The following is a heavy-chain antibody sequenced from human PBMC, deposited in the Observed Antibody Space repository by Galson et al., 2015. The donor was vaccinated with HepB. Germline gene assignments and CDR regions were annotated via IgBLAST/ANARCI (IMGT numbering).Heavy chain of an antibody. D-gene: IGHD3-22*01. V-gene: IGHV3-66*01. CDR3: AREGAGAVETYYYDSSGYYYFDY. Sequence: SLRLSCAASGFTVSSNYMSWVRQAPGKGLEWVSVIYSGGSTYYADSVKGRFTISRDNSKNTLYLQMNSLRAEDTAVYYCAREGAGAVETYYYDSSGYYYFDYWGQGTLVTVSS. CDR1: GFTVSSNY. CDR2: IYSGGST. J-gene: IGHJ4*02.